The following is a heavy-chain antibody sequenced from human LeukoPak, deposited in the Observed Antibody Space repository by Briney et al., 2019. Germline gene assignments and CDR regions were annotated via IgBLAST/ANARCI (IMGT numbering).Heavy chain of an antibody. CDR3: ARRTVITPGGFDY. Sequence: GGSLRLSCAASGFSLSDYYMTWIRQVPGKGLEWISYITATGSTTYYADSLKGRLTISRVTAKSFVYLQMNSLRVDDTAVYYCARRTVITPGGFDYWGQGTLVTVSS. CDR1: GFSLSDYY. CDR2: ITATGSTT. J-gene: IGHJ4*02. V-gene: IGHV3-11*01. D-gene: IGHD3-16*02.